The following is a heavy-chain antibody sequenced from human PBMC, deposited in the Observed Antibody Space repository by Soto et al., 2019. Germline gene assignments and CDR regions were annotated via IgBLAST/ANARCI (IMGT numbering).Heavy chain of an antibody. CDR3: AKDRKPAGQGEQLDPFFFGAFDI. CDR1: GFTFSSYA. J-gene: IGHJ3*02. Sequence: GGSLRLSCAASGFTFSSYAMSWVRQAPGKGLEWVSAISGSGGSTYYADSVKGRFTISRDNSKNTLYLQMNSLRAEDTAVYYCAKDRKPAGQGEQLDPFFFGAFDIWGQGTMVTVSS. V-gene: IGHV3-23*01. D-gene: IGHD6-6*01. CDR2: ISGSGGST.